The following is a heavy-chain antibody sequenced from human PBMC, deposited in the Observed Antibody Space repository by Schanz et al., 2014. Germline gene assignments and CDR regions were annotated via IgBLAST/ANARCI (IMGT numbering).Heavy chain of an antibody. V-gene: IGHV3-21*04. CDR1: GFAFSSFA. CDR2: ISTSGTYM. D-gene: IGHD1-26*01. Sequence: EVHLLDSGGGLVQPGGSLRLSCVASGFAFSSFAMTWVRQAPGRGLEWVSSISTSGTYMYIADSLKGRLTISRDNTKNSLFLQLNSLRADDTAVYYCARNRGSGGQNWYFDLWGRGTLVTVSS. J-gene: IGHJ2*01. CDR3: ARNRGSGGQNWYFDL.